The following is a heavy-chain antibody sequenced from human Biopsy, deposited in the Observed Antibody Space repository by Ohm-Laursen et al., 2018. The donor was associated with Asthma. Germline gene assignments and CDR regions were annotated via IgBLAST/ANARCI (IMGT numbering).Heavy chain of an antibody. CDR1: GGTFSNFA. J-gene: IGHJ6*02. Sequence: YSVKVSCKAPGGTFSNFAIRWVRQAPGQGLEWLVGIMTALGTTNYAQQFQGRVTIPADESTSTSYMEVTSLRSEDTAIYYCARCQVGYSSGWSLLLKKIYYSGMDVWGQGTAVTVSS. CDR2: IMTALGTT. D-gene: IGHD6-19*01. V-gene: IGHV1-69*01. CDR3: ARCQVGYSSGWSLLLKKIYYSGMDV.